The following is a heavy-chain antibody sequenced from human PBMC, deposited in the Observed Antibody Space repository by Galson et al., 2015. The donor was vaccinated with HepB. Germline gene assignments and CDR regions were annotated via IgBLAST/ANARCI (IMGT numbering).Heavy chain of an antibody. Sequence: SVKVSCKASGYTFTGYYMHWVRQAPGQGLEWMGWINPNSGGTNYAQKFQGRVTMTRDTSTSTAYMELSRLRSDDTAVYYCARVDYYYYGMDVWGQGTTVTVSS. CDR1: GYTFTGYY. D-gene: IGHD2-15*01. J-gene: IGHJ6*02. V-gene: IGHV1-2*02. CDR3: ARVDYYYYGMDV. CDR2: INPNSGGT.